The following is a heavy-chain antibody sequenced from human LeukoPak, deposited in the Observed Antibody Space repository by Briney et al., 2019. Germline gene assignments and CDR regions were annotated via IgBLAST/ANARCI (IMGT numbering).Heavy chain of an antibody. D-gene: IGHD1-26*01. CDR1: GFTFSIYS. J-gene: IGHJ3*02. CDR2: ISSSGGYI. V-gene: IGHV3-21*01. CDR3: AGGASDFDI. Sequence: GGSLRLSCAASGFTFSIYSMNWVRQAPGEGLEWVSSISSSGGYIYYADSVKGRFIISRDNAKNSLYLQVNSLRDEDTAVYYCAGGASDFDIWGQGTMVTVSS.